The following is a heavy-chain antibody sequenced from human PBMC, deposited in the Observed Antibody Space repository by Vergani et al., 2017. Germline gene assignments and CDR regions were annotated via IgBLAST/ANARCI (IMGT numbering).Heavy chain of an antibody. CDR2: INWNSDSI. D-gene: IGHD6-13*01. J-gene: IGHJ2*01. CDR3: VKDIAASGNYWYFDL. CDR1: GFTLSSHA. V-gene: IGHV3-9*01. Sequence: EVQLVESGGGLIHPGGSLRLSCAGSGFTLSSHAMHWVRQAPGKGLEWVSGINWNSDSIAYADSVKGRFTISRDNAKNSLYLQMNSLRAEDTALYYCVKDIAASGNYWYFDLWGRGTLVTVSS.